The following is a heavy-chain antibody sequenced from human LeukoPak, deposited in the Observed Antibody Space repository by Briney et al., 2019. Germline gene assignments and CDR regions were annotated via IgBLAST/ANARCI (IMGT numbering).Heavy chain of an antibody. Sequence: GGSLRLSCAASGFTFSSHGMNWVRQAPGKGLEWVSAITGSGGRTYYADSVKGRFTISRDNSKNTLYLQMNSLRAEDTAVYYCAKEGDYDFWSDFDYWGQGTLVTVSS. CDR3: AKEGDYDFWSDFDY. CDR1: GFTFSSHG. D-gene: IGHD3-3*01. J-gene: IGHJ4*02. V-gene: IGHV3-23*01. CDR2: ITGSGGRT.